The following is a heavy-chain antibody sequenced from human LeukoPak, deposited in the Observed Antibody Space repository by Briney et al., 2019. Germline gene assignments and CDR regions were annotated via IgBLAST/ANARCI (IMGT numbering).Heavy chain of an antibody. CDR1: GFTFSSYS. CDR2: ISSSSSTI. J-gene: IGHJ4*02. Sequence: GGSLRLSCAASGFTFSSYSINWVRQAPGKGLEWVSYISSSSSTIYHADSVKGRFTISRDNSKNTLYLQMNSLRAEDTAVYYCAKDEYSYGYDYWGQGTLVTVSP. V-gene: IGHV3-48*01. CDR3: AKDEYSYGYDY. D-gene: IGHD5-18*01.